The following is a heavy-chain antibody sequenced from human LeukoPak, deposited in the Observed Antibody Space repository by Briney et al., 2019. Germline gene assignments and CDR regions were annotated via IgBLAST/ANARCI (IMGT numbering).Heavy chain of an antibody. CDR3: ATTETYSSSW. J-gene: IGHJ4*02. CDR2: INHSGST. D-gene: IGHD6-13*01. V-gene: IGHV4-34*01. Sequence: SETLSLTCAVYGGSFSGYYWSWIRQPPGKGLEWIGEINHSGSTNYNPSLKSRVTISVDTSKNQFSLKLSSVTAADTAVYYCATTETYSSSWWGQGTLVTVSS. CDR1: GGSFSGYY.